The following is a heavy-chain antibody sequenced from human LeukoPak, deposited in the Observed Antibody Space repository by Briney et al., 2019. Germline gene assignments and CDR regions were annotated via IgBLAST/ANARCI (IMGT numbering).Heavy chain of an antibody. Sequence: SETLSLTCTVSGGCISSYYWSWIRQPPGKGLEWIGYIFYSGSTNYNPSLESRVTISVDTSQNQFSLELRFVTATDTAVYYCARHSSAARGWFDPWGQGTLVTVSS. V-gene: IGHV4-59*08. CDR1: GGCISSYY. CDR3: ARHSSAARGWFDP. D-gene: IGHD3-22*01. CDR2: IFYSGST. J-gene: IGHJ5*02.